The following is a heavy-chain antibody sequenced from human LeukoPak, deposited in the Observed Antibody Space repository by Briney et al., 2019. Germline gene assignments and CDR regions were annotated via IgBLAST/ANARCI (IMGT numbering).Heavy chain of an antibody. D-gene: IGHD2-21*02. CDR3: AKMVTATMRNWFDP. CDR2: IRYDGSNK. Sequence: GGSLRLSCVASGFTFSSYGMHWVRQAPGKGLEWVAFIRYDGSNKYYADSVKGRFTISRDNSKNTLYLQMNSLRAEDTAVYYCAKMVTATMRNWFDPWGHGTQVTVSS. CDR1: GFTFSSYG. V-gene: IGHV3-30*02. J-gene: IGHJ5*02.